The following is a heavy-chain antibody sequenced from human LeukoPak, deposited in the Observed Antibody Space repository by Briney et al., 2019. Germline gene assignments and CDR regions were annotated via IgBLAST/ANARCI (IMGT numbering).Heavy chain of an antibody. CDR1: GFTFSSYW. CDR3: AKRMVRGVPRRYYFDY. V-gene: IGHV3-74*01. D-gene: IGHD3-10*01. CDR2: INSDGSST. Sequence: PGGSLRLSCAASGFTFSSYWMHWVRQAPGKGLVWVSRINSDGSSTSYADSVKGRFTISGDNAKNTLYLQMNSLRAEDTAVYYCAKRMVRGVPRRYYFDYWGQGTLVTVSS. J-gene: IGHJ4*02.